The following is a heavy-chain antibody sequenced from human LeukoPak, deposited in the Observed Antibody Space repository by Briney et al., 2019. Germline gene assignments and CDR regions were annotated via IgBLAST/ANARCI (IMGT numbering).Heavy chain of an antibody. J-gene: IGHJ4*02. Sequence: GGSLRLSCSASGFTFIYYAMHWVRQAPGKGLEYVSGISSNGGNTYYADSVKGRFTMSRANTNNTLYLQMSSLRAEDTALYYCVNDRGQSIETAGHFGSWGQGTLVTVSS. CDR2: ISSNGGNT. D-gene: IGHD5-24*01. CDR1: GFTFIYYA. V-gene: IGHV3-64D*06. CDR3: VNDRGQSIETAGHFGS.